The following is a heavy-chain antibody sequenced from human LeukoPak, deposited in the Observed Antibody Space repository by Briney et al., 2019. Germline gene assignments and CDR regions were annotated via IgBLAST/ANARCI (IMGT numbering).Heavy chain of an antibody. Sequence: GGSLRLCCAASGFTFSSYWMSWVRQAAGKGLEWVANIKQDGSEKYYVDSVKGRFTISRDNAKNSLYLQMNSLRAEDTAVYYCARDLDSGAAAHRGGFDYWGQGTLVTVSS. CDR2: IKQDGSEK. J-gene: IGHJ4*02. D-gene: IGHD6-13*01. CDR1: GFTFSSYW. CDR3: ARDLDSGAAAHRGGFDY. V-gene: IGHV3-7*01.